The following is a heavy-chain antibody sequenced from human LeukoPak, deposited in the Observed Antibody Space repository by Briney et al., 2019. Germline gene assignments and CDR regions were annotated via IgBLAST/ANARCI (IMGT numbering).Heavy chain of an antibody. CDR3: ARAPTEDPFGDGSPYKFDY. D-gene: IGHD3-10*01. V-gene: IGHV1-69*13. CDR2: IIPIFGTA. J-gene: IGHJ4*02. Sequence: ASVKVSCKASGGTFSSYAISWVRQAPGQGLEWMGGIIPIFGTANYAQKFQGRVTITADESTSTAYMELSSLRSEDTAVYYCARAPTEDPFGDGSPYKFDYRGQGTLVTVSS. CDR1: GGTFSSYA.